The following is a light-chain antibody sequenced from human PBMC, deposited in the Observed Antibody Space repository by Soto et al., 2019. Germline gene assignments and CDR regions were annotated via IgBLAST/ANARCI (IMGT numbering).Light chain of an antibody. CDR2: HTS. CDR3: QQSIDWPLT. CDR1: QSVRSD. V-gene: IGKV3-11*01. J-gene: IGKJ1*01. Sequence: EIVLTQSPATLSLSPGERATLSCRASQSVRSDLGWYQQKPGQAPRLLIYHTSNRATGIPARFSGSGSGTDFTLTISSLETEDFAVYYCQQSIDWPLTFGQGTKVEVK.